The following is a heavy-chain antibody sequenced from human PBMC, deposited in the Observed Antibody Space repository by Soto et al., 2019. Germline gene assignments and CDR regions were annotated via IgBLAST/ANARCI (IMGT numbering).Heavy chain of an antibody. CDR2: FDPEDGET. CDR1: GYTLTELS. D-gene: IGHD3-9*01. J-gene: IGHJ4*02. V-gene: IGHV1-24*01. CDR3: ATVPSYSHAILTGYHFDY. Sequence: ASVKVSCKVSGYTLTELSMHWVRQAPGKGLEWMGGFDPEDGETIYAQKFQGRVTMTEDTSTDPAYMELSSLRSEDTAVYYCATVPSYSHAILTGYHFDYWGQGTLVTVS.